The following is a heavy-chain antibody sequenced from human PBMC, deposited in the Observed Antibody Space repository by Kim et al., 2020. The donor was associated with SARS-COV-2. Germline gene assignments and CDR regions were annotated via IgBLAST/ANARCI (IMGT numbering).Heavy chain of an antibody. Sequence: RFTISRDNSKNTLYLQMNSLRAEDTAVYYCAKVTGFDYWGQGTLVTVSS. J-gene: IGHJ4*02. V-gene: IGHV3-30*02. CDR3: AKVTGFDY. D-gene: IGHD3-16*01.